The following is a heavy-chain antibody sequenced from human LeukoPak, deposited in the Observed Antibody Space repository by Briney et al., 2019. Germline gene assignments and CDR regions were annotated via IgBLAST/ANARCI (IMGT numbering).Heavy chain of an antibody. Sequence: GASVKVSWKASGGTFSSYAISWVRQAPGQGLEWMGRIIPILGIANYAQKFQGRVTITADKSTSTAYMELSSLRSEDTAVYYCARGGPVAATERYFDYWGQGTLVTVSS. D-gene: IGHD2-15*01. V-gene: IGHV1-69*04. CDR2: IIPILGIA. J-gene: IGHJ4*02. CDR3: ARGGPVAATERYFDY. CDR1: GGTFSSYA.